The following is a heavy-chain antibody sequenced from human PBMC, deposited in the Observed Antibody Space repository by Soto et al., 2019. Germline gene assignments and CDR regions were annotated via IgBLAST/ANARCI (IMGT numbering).Heavy chain of an antibody. D-gene: IGHD2-2*01. V-gene: IGHV1-69*13. J-gene: IGHJ4*02. CDR1: GGTFSSYA. Sequence: SVKVSCKASGGTFSSYAISWVRQAPGQGLEWMGGIIPIFGTANYAQKFQGRVTITADESTSTAYMELSSLRSEDTAVYYCARQIAGCSSTSCYVDYWGQGTLVTVSS. CDR3: ARQIAGCSSTSCYVDY. CDR2: IIPIFGTA.